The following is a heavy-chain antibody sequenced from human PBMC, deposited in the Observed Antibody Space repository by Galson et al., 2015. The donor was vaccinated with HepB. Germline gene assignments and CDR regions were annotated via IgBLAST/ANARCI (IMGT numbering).Heavy chain of an antibody. CDR3: ARQPAGYYYYMDV. V-gene: IGHV5-51*01. CDR2: IYPGDSDT. CDR1: GYSFNSYW. Sequence: QSGAEVKKPGESLRISCKGSGYSFNSYWIAWVRQMPGKGLEWMGLIYPGDSDTRYSPSFQGQVTFSVDKSISTAYLQWSSLKASDTAMYYCARQPAGYYYYMDVWGKGTTVTVSS. J-gene: IGHJ6*03.